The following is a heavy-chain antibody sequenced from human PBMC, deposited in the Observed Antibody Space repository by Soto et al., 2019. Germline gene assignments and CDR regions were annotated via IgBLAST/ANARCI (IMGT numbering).Heavy chain of an antibody. Sequence: PSETLSLTCTVSGGSISSYYWSWIRQPPGKGLEWIGYIYYSGSTYYNPSLKSRVTISVDTSKNQFSLKLSSVTAADTAVYYCARDREAAGRGVYYYYGMDVWGQGTTVTVSS. CDR3: ARDREAAGRGVYYYYGMDV. D-gene: IGHD6-13*01. J-gene: IGHJ6*02. V-gene: IGHV4-59*12. CDR1: GGSISSYY. CDR2: IYYSGST.